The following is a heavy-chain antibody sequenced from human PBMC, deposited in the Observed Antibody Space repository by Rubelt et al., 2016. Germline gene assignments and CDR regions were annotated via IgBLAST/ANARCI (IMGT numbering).Heavy chain of an antibody. D-gene: IGHD1-1*01. CDR2: INAGNGNT. CDR3: ARDLTYNLPAY. V-gene: IGHV1-3*01. J-gene: IGHJ4*02. Sequence: VQLVQSGAEVKKPGASVKVSCKASGYTFTSYAMHWVRQASGQRLEWMGWINAGNGNTKSSQKYQGRVTITRGTSASTAYMELRSLRSDDTAVYYCARDLTYNLPAYWGQGTRVTVSS. CDR1: GYTFTSYA.